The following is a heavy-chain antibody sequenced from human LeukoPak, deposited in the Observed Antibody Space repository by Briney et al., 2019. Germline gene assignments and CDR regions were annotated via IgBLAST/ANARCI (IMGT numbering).Heavy chain of an antibody. CDR1: GGSISSGDYY. CDR3: ARWPYCSGADCSRDY. D-gene: IGHD2-15*01. CDR2: IYYSGST. Sequence: SETLSLTCTVSGGSISSGDYYWSWIRQPPGKGLEWIGYIYYSGSTYHNPSLKSRVTISVDTSKNQFSLKLSSVTAADTAVYYCARWPYCSGADCSRDYWGQGTLVTVSS. V-gene: IGHV4-30-4*02. J-gene: IGHJ4*02.